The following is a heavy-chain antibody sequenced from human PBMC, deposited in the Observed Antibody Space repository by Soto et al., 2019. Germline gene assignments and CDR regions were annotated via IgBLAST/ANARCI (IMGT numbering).Heavy chain of an antibody. D-gene: IGHD6-19*01. CDR3: ARTLVAVSVRFHP. J-gene: IGHJ5*02. V-gene: IGHV4-30-4*02. Sequence: SETLSLTCTVSGGSISSGDYYWSWIRQPPGKGLEWIGYIYYSGSTYYNPSLKSRVTISVDTSKNQFSLKLSSVTAADTAVYYCARTLVAVSVRFHPWGQGILVTVS. CDR1: GGSISSGDYY. CDR2: IYYSGST.